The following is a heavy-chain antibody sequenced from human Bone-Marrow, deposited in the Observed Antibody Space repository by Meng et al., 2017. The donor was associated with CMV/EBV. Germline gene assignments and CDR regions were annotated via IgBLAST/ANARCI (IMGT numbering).Heavy chain of an antibody. CDR1: GGTFSSYA. CDR3: ARRYSYGLYYFDY. Sequence: SVKVSCKASGGTFSSYAISWVRQAPGQGLEWMGGIIPIFGTANYAQKFQGRVTITTDESTSTAYMELSSLRSEDTAVYYCARRYSYGLYYFDYWGQGQLVNVSS. V-gene: IGHV1-69*05. J-gene: IGHJ4*02. CDR2: IIPIFGTA. D-gene: IGHD6-19*01.